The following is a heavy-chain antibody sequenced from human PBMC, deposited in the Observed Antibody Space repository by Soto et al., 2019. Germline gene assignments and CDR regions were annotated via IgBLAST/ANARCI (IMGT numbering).Heavy chain of an antibody. CDR1: VGSISSYF. CDR3: ARAGTAMVALDY. V-gene: IGHV4-59*01. CDR2: IYYSGGT. D-gene: IGHD5-18*01. Sequence: SETLSLTCTVSVGSISSYFWSWIRQPPGKGLEWIGYIYYSGGTNYNPSLKSRVTISVDTSKNQFSLKLSSVTAADTAVYYCARAGTAMVALDYWGQGTLVTVSS. J-gene: IGHJ4*02.